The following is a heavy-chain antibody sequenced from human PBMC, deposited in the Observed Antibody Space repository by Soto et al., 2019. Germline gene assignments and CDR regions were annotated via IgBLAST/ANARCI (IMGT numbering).Heavy chain of an antibody. CDR1: GFTFTGYY. CDR3: ARGGSIGFKATFDS. V-gene: IGHV1-2*04. J-gene: IGHJ4*02. Sequence: QVQLLQSGAEVKKPGASVKVSCKASGFTFTGYYLHWVRQAPGQGFEWMGWVDPNSGDTKYAQKFQGWVTRTRDTSINTAYMEVISLKSDDTAVYYCARGGSIGFKATFDSWGQGTLVTVSS. CDR2: VDPNSGDT. D-gene: IGHD3-22*01.